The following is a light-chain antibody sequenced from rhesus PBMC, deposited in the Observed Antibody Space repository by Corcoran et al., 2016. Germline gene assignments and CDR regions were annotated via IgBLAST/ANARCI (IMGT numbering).Light chain of an antibody. CDR1: QIVSMF. V-gene: IGKV3-24*03. J-gene: IGKJ2*01. Sequence: EIVMTQSPATLALSPGERATLSCRARQIVSMFLCWTKHKPGQAPRLLIYGASRRATGIPDRFSGSGSGTEFTLTISSLEPEDVGVYFCLQSSSWPYSFGQGTKVEIK. CDR3: LQSSSWPYS. CDR2: GAS.